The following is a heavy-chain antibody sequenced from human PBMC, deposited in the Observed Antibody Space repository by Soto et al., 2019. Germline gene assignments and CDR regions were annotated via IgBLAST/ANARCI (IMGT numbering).Heavy chain of an antibody. D-gene: IGHD2-2*01. CDR2: IIPIFGTA. J-gene: IGHJ6*02. CDR1: GGTFSSYA. V-gene: IGHV1-69*01. Sequence: QVQLVQSGAEVKKPGSSVKVSCKASGGTFSSYAISWVRQAPGQGLEWMGGIIPIFGTANYAQKFQGRVTITADEATSTAYMELSSLRSEDTAVYYCARASAGIVVVPAARYYYDGMDVWGQGTTVTVSS. CDR3: ARASAGIVVVPAARYYYDGMDV.